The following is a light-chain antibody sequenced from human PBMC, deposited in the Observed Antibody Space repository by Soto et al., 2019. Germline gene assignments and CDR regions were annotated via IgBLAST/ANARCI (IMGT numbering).Light chain of an antibody. CDR2: EAS. CDR3: QQYYSFPFT. Sequence: DFHMTQSLAALPAAVGDRVTITSRASQGISTYLNWYQQKPGKAPKVLIYEASNLQSGVPSRFSGSGSGTDFTLTISCLQSEDFATYYCQQYYSFPFTFGQGTRLEI. V-gene: IGKV1-16*01. CDR1: QGISTY. J-gene: IGKJ5*01.